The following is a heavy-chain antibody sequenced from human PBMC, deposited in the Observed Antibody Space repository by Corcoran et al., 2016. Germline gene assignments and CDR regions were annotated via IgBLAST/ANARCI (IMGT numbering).Heavy chain of an antibody. CDR1: GGSVSSGSYY. J-gene: IGHJ5*02. V-gene: IGHV4-61*01. CDR2: IYYSGST. CDR3: ARVYGVSTVENRGWFDP. D-gene: IGHD4-17*01. Sequence: QVQLQESGPGLVKPSETLSLTCTVSGGSVSSGSYYWSWIRQPPGKGLEWIGYIYYSGSTNYNPSLKSRVTISVDTSKNQFSLKLSSVTAADQAVYYCARVYGVSTVENRGWFDPWGQGTLVTVSS.